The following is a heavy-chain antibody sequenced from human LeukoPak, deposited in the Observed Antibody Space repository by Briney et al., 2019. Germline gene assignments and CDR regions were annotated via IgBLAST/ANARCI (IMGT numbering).Heavy chain of an antibody. J-gene: IGHJ4*02. Sequence: SETLSLTCAVYGGSFSGYYWSWIRQPPGRGLEWIGEINHSGSTNYNPSPKSRVTISVDTSKNQFSLKLSSVTGADTAVYYCARGHPVLRYFDWSPGGDYWGQGTLVTVSS. V-gene: IGHV4-34*01. CDR3: ARGHPVLRYFDWSPGGDY. CDR2: INHSGST. CDR1: GGSFSGYY. D-gene: IGHD3-9*01.